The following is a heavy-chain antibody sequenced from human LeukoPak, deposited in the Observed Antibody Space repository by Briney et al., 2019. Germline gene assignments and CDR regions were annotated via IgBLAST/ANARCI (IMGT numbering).Heavy chain of an antibody. CDR1: GGSISSYY. CDR2: IYTSGST. V-gene: IGHV4-4*07. Sequence: SETLSLTCTVSGGSISSYYWSWVRQPAGKGLEWIGRIYTSGSTNYNPSLKSRVTMSVDTSKNQFSLKLSSVTAADTAVYYCARGAAVAGTFDYWGQGTLVTVSS. J-gene: IGHJ4*02. CDR3: ARGAAVAGTFDY. D-gene: IGHD6-19*01.